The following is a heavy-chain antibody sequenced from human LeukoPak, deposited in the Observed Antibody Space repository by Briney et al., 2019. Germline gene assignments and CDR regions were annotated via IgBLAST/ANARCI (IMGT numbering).Heavy chain of an antibody. CDR2: IYPGDSDT. Sequence: GESLKISCKSSGYSFTDYWIAWVRQMPGKGLEWMGIIYPGDSDTRYSPSFQGQVTISVDKSISTAYLQWSSLKTSDTAMYYCARRSLQPESGTLKTAGFDPWGQGTLVTVSS. D-gene: IGHD3-10*01. CDR3: ARRSLQPESGTLKTAGFDP. V-gene: IGHV5-51*01. J-gene: IGHJ5*02. CDR1: GYSFTDYW.